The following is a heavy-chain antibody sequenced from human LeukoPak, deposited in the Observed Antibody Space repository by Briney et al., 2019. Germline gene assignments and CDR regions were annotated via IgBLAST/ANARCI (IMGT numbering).Heavy chain of an antibody. Sequence: ASVKVSCKASGYSFTNYAMNWVRQAPGQGLEWMGLIHPGTGNPTYAQGFTGLFVFSLDTSVSTTYLQISSLKAEDTAVYFCARAFQSLGGLSLPDYWGQGTLLTVSS. J-gene: IGHJ4*02. CDR2: IHPGTGNP. D-gene: IGHD3-16*02. CDR1: GYSFTNYA. V-gene: IGHV7-4-1*02. CDR3: ARAFQSLGGLSLPDY.